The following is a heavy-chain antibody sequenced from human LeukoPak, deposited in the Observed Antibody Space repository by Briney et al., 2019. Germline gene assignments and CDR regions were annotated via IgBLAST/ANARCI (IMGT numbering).Heavy chain of an antibody. CDR3: ARGEMATTLAYYYYMDV. CDR1: GYTFTGYY. CDR2: INPNSGGT. D-gene: IGHD5-24*01. V-gene: IGHV1-2*02. Sequence: ASVKVSCKASGYTFTGYYMHWVRQAPGQGLEWMGWINPNSGGTNYAQKFQGRVTMTRDTSISTAYMELSRLRSDDTAVYYCARGEMATTLAYYYYMDVWGKGTTVTVSS. J-gene: IGHJ6*03.